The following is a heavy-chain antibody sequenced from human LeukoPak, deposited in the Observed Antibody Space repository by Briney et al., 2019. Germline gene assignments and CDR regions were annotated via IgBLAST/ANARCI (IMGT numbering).Heavy chain of an antibody. CDR3: ARDLYSSSWYVVDY. Sequence: GASVKVSCKASGYTFTSYGISWVRRAPGQGLEWMGWISAYNGNTNYAQKLQGRVTMTTDTSTSTAYMELRSLRSDDTAVYYCARDLYSSSWYVVDYWGQGTLVTVSS. D-gene: IGHD6-13*01. J-gene: IGHJ4*02. CDR1: GYTFTSYG. V-gene: IGHV1-18*01. CDR2: ISAYNGNT.